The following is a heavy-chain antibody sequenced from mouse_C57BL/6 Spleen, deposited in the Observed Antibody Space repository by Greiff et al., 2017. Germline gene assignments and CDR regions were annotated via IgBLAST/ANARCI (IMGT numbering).Heavy chain of an antibody. Sequence: EVQLQQSGPELVKPGASVKISCKASGYTFTDYYMNWVKQSPGKSLEWIGDINPNNGGTSYNQKFKGKATLTVDKSSSTAYMELRSLTSEDSAVYYCARLLITTVPYAMDYWGQGTSVTVSS. CDR2: INPNNGGT. J-gene: IGHJ4*01. CDR1: GYTFTDYY. D-gene: IGHD1-1*01. CDR3: ARLLITTVPYAMDY. V-gene: IGHV1-26*01.